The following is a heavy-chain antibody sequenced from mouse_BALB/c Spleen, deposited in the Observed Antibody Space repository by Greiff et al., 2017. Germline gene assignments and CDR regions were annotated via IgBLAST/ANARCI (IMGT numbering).Heavy chain of an antibody. J-gene: IGHJ3*01. Sequence: EVQVVESGGGLVKPGGSLKLSCAASGFTFSDYYMYWVRQTPEKRLEWVATISDGGSYTYYPDSVKGRFTISRDNAKNNLYLQMSSLKSEDTAMYYCARSNYRYDGAWFAYWGQGTLVTVSA. V-gene: IGHV5-4*02. CDR2: ISDGGSYT. CDR1: GFTFSDYY. D-gene: IGHD2-14*01. CDR3: ARSNYRYDGAWFAY.